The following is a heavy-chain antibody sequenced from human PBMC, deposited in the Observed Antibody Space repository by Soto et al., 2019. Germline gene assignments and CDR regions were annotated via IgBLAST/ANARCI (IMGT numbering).Heavy chain of an antibody. Sequence: SETLSLTCTVSGGSICSYYWSWIRQHPGKGLEGIGYIYYSGSTNYNPSLKSRVTRSVDTSKNQCSLKLSSVTAADTAVYYCASVRRYSSSRYEFAYFDYWGQGTLLTVSS. J-gene: IGHJ4*01. CDR2: IYYSGST. CDR1: GGSICSYY. V-gene: IGHV4-59*01. CDR3: ASVRRYSSSRYEFAYFDY. D-gene: IGHD6-13*01.